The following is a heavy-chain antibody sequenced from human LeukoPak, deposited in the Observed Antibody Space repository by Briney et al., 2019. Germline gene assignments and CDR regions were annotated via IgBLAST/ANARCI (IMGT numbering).Heavy chain of an antibody. Sequence: SETLSLTCAVSGYSITNGYYWGWIRQAPGKGLEWIGSSYHRGNAHYKSSLNGRVAISTDTSENQFSLTLTSVTAADTAVYFCVRLLGDSRGYYPRSFYIDSWGQGILVSVSS. V-gene: IGHV4-38-2*01. CDR1: GYSITNGYY. CDR3: VRLLGDSRGYYPRSFYIDS. CDR2: SYHRGNA. D-gene: IGHD3-22*01. J-gene: IGHJ4*02.